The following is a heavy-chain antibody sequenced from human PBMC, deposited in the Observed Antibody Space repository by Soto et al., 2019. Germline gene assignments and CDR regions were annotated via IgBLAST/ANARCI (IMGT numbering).Heavy chain of an antibody. J-gene: IGHJ4*02. V-gene: IGHV3-30*18. D-gene: IGHD3-10*01. CDR3: AKEVYYYGSKLPGSYFDY. CDR1: GFTFSSYG. CDR2: ISYDGSNK. Sequence: GGSLRLSCAASGFTFSSYGMHWVRQAPGKGLEWVAVISYDGSNKYYADSVKGRFTISRDNSKNTLYLQMNSLRAEDTAVYYCAKEVYYYGSKLPGSYFDYWGQGTLVTVSS.